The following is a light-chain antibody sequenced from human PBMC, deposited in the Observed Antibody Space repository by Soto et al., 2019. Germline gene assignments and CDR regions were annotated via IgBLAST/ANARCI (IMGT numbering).Light chain of an antibody. CDR3: QSYDTTLSGLV. V-gene: IGLV1-40*01. CDR1: ASNLGAKYA. J-gene: IGLJ3*02. Sequence: QSVLTQPPSVSGAPGQRVTISCTGSASNLGAKYAVHWYQHLPGTAPKLLIYDNIHRPSGVPDRFSGSKSDTSASLAITGLQAEDEADYYYQSYDTTLSGLVFGGGTKLTVL. CDR2: DNI.